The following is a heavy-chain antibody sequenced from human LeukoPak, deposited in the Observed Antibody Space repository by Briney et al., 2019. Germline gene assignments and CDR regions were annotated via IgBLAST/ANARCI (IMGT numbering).Heavy chain of an antibody. D-gene: IGHD2-21*02. CDR2: ISYDGSNK. CDR1: GFTFSSYA. Sequence: GGSLRLSCAASGFTFSSYAMHWVRQAPGKGLEWVAVISYDGSNKYYADSVKGRFTISRDNSKNTLYLQMNSLRAEDTAVYYCARPAYCGGNCYYFPDYWGQGTLVTVSS. J-gene: IGHJ4*02. CDR3: ARPAYCGGNCYYFPDY. V-gene: IGHV3-30*04.